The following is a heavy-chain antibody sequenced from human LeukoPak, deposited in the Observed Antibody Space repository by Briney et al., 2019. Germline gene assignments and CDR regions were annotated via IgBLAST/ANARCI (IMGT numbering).Heavy chain of an antibody. V-gene: IGHV3-30-3*01. J-gene: IGHJ4*02. CDR3: ARDFGSVGATETPVFDY. CDR2: ISYDGSNK. Sequence: PGGSLRLSCAASGFTFSSYAMHWVRQAPGKGLEWVAVISYDGSNKYYADSVKGRFTISRDNSKNTLYLQMNSLRAEGTAVYYCARDFGSVGATETPVFDYWGQGTLVTVSS. CDR1: GFTFSSYA. D-gene: IGHD1-26*01.